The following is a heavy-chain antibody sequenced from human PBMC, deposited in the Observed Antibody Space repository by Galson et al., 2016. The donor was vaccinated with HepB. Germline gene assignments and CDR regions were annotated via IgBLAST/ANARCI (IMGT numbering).Heavy chain of an antibody. V-gene: IGHV4-39*07. CDR3: AREPGYSSSGYYGMDV. J-gene: IGHJ6*02. CDR2: IYYSGST. CDR1: GGSLTGSSYY. Sequence: ETLSLTCTVSGGSLTGSSYYWAWIRQPPGKGLEWIGSIYYSGSTYYNTSLKSRLTISVDTSKNQFSLKLSSVTAADTAVYYCAREPGYSSSGYYGMDVWGQGTTVTVSS. D-gene: IGHD6-13*01.